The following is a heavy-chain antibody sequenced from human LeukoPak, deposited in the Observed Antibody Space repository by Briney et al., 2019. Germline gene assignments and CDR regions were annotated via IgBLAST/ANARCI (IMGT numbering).Heavy chain of an antibody. CDR1: GGSISSYY. CDR2: IYTSGST. Sequence: SETLSLTXTVSGGSISSYYWSWIRQPAGKGLEWIGRIYTSGSTNYNPSLKSRVTMSVDTSKNQFSLKLSSVTAADTAVYYCARGEMLYGTFDYWGQGTLVTVSS. J-gene: IGHJ4*02. D-gene: IGHD2-8*01. CDR3: ARGEMLYGTFDY. V-gene: IGHV4-4*07.